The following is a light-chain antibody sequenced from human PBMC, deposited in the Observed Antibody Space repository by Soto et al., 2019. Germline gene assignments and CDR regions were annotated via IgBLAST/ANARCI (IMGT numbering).Light chain of an antibody. V-gene: IGKV3-20*01. CDR2: GAS. Sequence: EIVLTQSPGTLSLSPGEEATLSCRASQSVNNNYLAWYQQIPGQPPRLLIYGASSRATGIPDRFSGSGSGTDFTLTISRLEPEDFAVYYCQQYGSSPTTFGQGTKVDIK. CDR3: QQYGSSPTT. J-gene: IGKJ1*01. CDR1: QSVNNNY.